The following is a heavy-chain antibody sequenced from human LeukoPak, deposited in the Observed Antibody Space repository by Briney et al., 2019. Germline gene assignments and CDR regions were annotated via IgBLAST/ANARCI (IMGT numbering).Heavy chain of an antibody. J-gene: IGHJ5*02. CDR2: PYYRSTWYN. D-gene: IGHD2-2*01. Sequence: SQTLSLTCAISGDSVSSNSVTWNWIRQSPSRGLEWLGSPYYRSTWYNDYAVSVRGRITVNPDTSKNQFSLHLNSVTPEDTAVYYCARRLTQYDCFDPWGQGILVTVSS. V-gene: IGHV6-1*01. CDR1: GDSVSSNSVT. CDR3: ARRLTQYDCFDP.